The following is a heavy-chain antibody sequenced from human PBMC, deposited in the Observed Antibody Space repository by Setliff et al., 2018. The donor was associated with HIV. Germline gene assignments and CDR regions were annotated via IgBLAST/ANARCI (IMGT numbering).Heavy chain of an antibody. Sequence: SETLSLTCALYGASFIGYSWNWIRQPPGKGLDWIGEINYSGGTNYNPSLRSRVTISVDASERHFSLRMTSTPAADTAIYYCARGVPLLPPNFWGQGTLVTVSS. V-gene: IGHV4-34*01. CDR3: ARGVPLLPPNF. CDR1: GASFIGYS. D-gene: IGHD2-15*01. J-gene: IGHJ4*02. CDR2: INYSGGT.